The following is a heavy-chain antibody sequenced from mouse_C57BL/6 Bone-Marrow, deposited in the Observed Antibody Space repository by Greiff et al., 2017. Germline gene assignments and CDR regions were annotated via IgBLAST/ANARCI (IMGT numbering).Heavy chain of an antibody. CDR3: ARGGLLRYPWFAY. CDR2: INPYNGGT. Sequence: VQLQQSGPVLVKPGASVKMSCKASGYTFTDYYMNWVKQSHGKSLEWIGVINPYNGGTSYNQKFKGKATLTVDKSSSTAYMELNSLTSEDSAVYYCARGGLLRYPWFAYWGQGTLVTVSA. D-gene: IGHD1-1*01. J-gene: IGHJ3*01. V-gene: IGHV1-19*01. CDR1: GYTFTDYY.